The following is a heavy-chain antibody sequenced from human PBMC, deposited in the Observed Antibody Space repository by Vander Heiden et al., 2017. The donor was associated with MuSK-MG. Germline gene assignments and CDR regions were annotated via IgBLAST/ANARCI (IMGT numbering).Heavy chain of an antibody. V-gene: IGHV4-34*01. J-gene: IGHJ4*02. Sequence: QVQLQQWGAGLLKPSETLSLTCAVYGGFFSGCHGSWIRQPPGKELEWIGEINHSGSTNYNPSLKSRVTISVDTSKNQFSLKLSSVTAADTAVYYCARGRANDYGGNRYFDYWGQGTLVTVSS. CDR1: GGFFSGCH. D-gene: IGHD4-17*01. CDR2: INHSGST. CDR3: ARGRANDYGGNRYFDY.